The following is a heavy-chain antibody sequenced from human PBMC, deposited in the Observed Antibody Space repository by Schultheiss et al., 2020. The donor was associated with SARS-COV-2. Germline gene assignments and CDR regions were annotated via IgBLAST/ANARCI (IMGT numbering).Heavy chain of an antibody. CDR3: AREADCSSTSCPPAWGYYYGMDV. Sequence: GESLKISCEASGFTFSNAWMNWVRQAPGMGLEWVSSISSSSSYIYYADSVKGRFTISRDNAKNSLYLQMNSLRAEDTAVYYCAREADCSSTSCPPAWGYYYGMDVWGQGTTVTVSS. J-gene: IGHJ6*02. V-gene: IGHV3-21*01. D-gene: IGHD2-2*01. CDR2: ISSSSSYI. CDR1: GFTFSNAW.